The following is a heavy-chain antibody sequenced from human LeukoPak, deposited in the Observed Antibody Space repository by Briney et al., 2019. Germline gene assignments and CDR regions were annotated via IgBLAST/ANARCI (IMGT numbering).Heavy chain of an antibody. V-gene: IGHV3-43*02. CDR3: SRALYSGYEPSYFDY. CDR1: GFTFDDYA. D-gene: IGHD5-12*01. Sequence: GGSLRLSCAASGFTFDDYAMHWVRQAPGQGLEWVSLISGDGGTTYYADSVQGRFTISRDNSKNALYLQMNRLRAEDAGVYYCSRALYSGYEPSYFDYWGQGTLVTVSS. CDR2: ISGDGGTT. J-gene: IGHJ4*02.